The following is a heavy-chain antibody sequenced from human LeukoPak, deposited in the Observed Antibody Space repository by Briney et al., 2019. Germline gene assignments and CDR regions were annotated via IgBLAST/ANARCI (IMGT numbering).Heavy chain of an antibody. J-gene: IGHJ6*02. D-gene: IGHD3-22*01. V-gene: IGHV4-59*08. CDR2: IYYSGST. CDR1: GGSFSSYY. CDR3: ARHQGGHYYDSSRSPQRYYYHGMDV. Sequence: SETLSLTCAVYGGSFSSYYWSWIRQPPGKGLEWIGYIYYSGSTNYNPSLKSLVTISVDTYKNQFSLKLSSVTAADTAVYYCARHQGGHYYDSSRSPQRYYYHGMDVWGQGTTVTVSS.